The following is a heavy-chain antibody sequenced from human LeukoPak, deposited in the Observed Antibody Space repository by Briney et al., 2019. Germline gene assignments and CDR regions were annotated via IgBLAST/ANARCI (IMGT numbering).Heavy chain of an antibody. CDR2: IRYDGSNK. V-gene: IGHV3-30*14. Sequence: GGSLRLSCAASGFTFSTYAIHWVRQAPGKGLEWVAFIRYDGSNKYYADSVKGRFTISRDNSKNTLYLQMNSLRAEDTAVYYCAREVTMKGNAFDIWGQGTMVTVSS. J-gene: IGHJ3*02. CDR1: GFTFSTYA. CDR3: AREVTMKGNAFDI. D-gene: IGHD3-22*01.